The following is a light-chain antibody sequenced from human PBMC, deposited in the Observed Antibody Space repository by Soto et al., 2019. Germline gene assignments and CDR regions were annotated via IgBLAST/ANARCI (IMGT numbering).Light chain of an antibody. Sequence: EIVLTQSPATLSLSPGERATLSCGASQSVRTVLAWYQQKPGQAPRLLIYDASTRATGVPARFSGSGSGTDFTLTISNIESEDFVVYYCQQRTDWPTITFGQGTRLDIK. CDR3: QQRTDWPTIT. CDR1: QSVRTV. CDR2: DAS. J-gene: IGKJ5*01. V-gene: IGKV3-11*01.